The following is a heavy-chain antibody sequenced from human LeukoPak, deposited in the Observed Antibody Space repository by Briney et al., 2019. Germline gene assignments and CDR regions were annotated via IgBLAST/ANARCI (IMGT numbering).Heavy chain of an antibody. CDR3: ARESSSGWFYFDY. Sequence: KPPETLSLTCTVSGGSISSAYDYWSWIRQPPGKGLEWIGYIYYSGSTYYNPSLKSRVTISVDTSKKQFSLKLTSVTAADTAVYYCARESSSGWFYFDYWGQGILVTVSS. D-gene: IGHD6-19*01. CDR1: GGSISSAYDY. V-gene: IGHV4-31*03. J-gene: IGHJ4*02. CDR2: IYYSGST.